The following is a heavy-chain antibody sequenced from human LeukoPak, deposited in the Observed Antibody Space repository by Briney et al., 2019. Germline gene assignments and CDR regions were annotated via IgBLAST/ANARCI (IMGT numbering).Heavy chain of an antibody. V-gene: IGHV1-18*01. CDR1: GYTFTNYG. J-gene: IGHJ3*02. D-gene: IGHD6-19*01. CDR2: ISGYNGNT. CDR3: ARRRIVAGTDSFDI. Sequence: ASVTVSRKASGYTFTNYGISWVRQAPGQGLEWMGWISGYNGNTNYAQELQGRVTMTTDTSTNTAYMELRSLRSDDTAVYYCARRRIVAGTDSFDIWGQGTMVTVSS.